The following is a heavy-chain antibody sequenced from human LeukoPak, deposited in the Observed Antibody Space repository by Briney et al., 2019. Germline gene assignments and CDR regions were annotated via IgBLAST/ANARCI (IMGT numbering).Heavy chain of an antibody. CDR3: AKDQEYSGSLHDY. D-gene: IGHD1-26*01. J-gene: IGHJ4*02. Sequence: GGSLRLSCVASGITFSSYTINWVRQAPGKGLEWVSSISSSSTYIYYADSVKGRFTISRDNAKNSLYLQMNSLRAEDTAVYYCAKDQEYSGSLHDYWGQGTLVTVSS. CDR1: GITFSSYT. V-gene: IGHV3-21*04. CDR2: ISSSSTYI.